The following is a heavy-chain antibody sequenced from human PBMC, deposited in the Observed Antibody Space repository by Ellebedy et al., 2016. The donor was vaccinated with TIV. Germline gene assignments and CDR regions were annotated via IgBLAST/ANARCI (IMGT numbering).Heavy chain of an antibody. CDR2: ISWNSGSI. V-gene: IGHV3-9*01. J-gene: IGHJ4*02. D-gene: IGHD6-6*01. CDR1: GFTFADYA. Sequence: GGSLRLXXAASGFTFADYAMHWVRQAPGKGLEWVSGISWNSGSIGYADSVTGRFTISRDNAKNSLYLQMNSLRAEDTALYYCAKDIRYSSSSWDYWGQGTLVTVSS. CDR3: AKDIRYSSSSWDY.